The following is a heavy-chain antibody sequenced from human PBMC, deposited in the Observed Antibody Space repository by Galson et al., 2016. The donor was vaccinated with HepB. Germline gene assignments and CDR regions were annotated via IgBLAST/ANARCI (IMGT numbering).Heavy chain of an antibody. J-gene: IGHJ5*01. CDR3: AKTTPTPGPSDDS. D-gene: IGHD1-1*01. V-gene: IGHV3-23*01. CDR2: ISGSGNST. Sequence: SLRLSCAASRFTFHYYAMIWVRQAPGKGLEWVSAISGSGNSTYYIESVKGRFTISRDNSNNTLYLQMNNLRVEDTAIYYWAKTTPTPGPSDDSWGHGTLVTGSA. CDR1: RFTFHYYA.